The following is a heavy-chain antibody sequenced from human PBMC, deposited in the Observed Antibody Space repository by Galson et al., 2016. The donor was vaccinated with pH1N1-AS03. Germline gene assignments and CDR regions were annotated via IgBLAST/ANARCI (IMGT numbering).Heavy chain of an antibody. V-gene: IGHV4-4*02. CDR1: GDSVSGGHW. Sequence: SETLSLTCAVSGDSVSGGHWWTWVRQSPGKGLEWIGYIYLRGSTDYNPSLADRVIISADRSTNDFSLTSSSVTAADTAVYYCARVLTPGYFHTMDVWGRGTTVTVSS. CDR3: ARVLTPGYFHTMDV. CDR2: IYLRGST. D-gene: IGHD2/OR15-2a*01. J-gene: IGHJ6*02.